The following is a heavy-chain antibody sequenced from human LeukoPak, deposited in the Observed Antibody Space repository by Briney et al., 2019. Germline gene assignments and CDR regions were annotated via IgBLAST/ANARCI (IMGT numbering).Heavy chain of an antibody. D-gene: IGHD2/OR15-2a*01. CDR2: IYPGDSDT. Sequence: AGESLKISCKGSGYSSSSYWIGWVRQMPGKGLEWMGIIYPGDSDTRYSPSLQGQVSFSVDKSINTAYLQWSTLEASDTAMYYCARQDCYSANCYLEYWGQGTLVTVSS. CDR1: GYSSSSYW. J-gene: IGHJ4*02. CDR3: ARQDCYSANCYLEY. V-gene: IGHV5-51*01.